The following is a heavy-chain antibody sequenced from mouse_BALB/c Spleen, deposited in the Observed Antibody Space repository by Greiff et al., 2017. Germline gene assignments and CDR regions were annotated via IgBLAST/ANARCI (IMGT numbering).Heavy chain of an antibody. Sequence: QVQLQQPGAELVKPGASVKLSCKASGYTFTSYWMHWVKQRPGQGLEWIGEINPSNGRTNYNEKFKSKATLTVDKSSSTAYMQLSSLTSEDSAVYYCARLYDAYAMDYWGQGTSVTVSS. V-gene: IGHV1S81*02. CDR3: ARLYDAYAMDY. J-gene: IGHJ4*01. CDR1: GYTFTSYW. D-gene: IGHD2-14*01. CDR2: INPSNGRT.